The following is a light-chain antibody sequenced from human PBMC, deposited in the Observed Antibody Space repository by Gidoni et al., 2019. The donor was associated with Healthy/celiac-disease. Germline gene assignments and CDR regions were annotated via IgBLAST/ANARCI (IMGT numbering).Light chain of an antibody. CDR1: QSISSY. Sequence: DIKMTQSPPSLSASVGDRVTITCRASQSISSYLNWYQQKPGKAPKLLIYAASSLQSGVPSRFSGSGSATAFTLTISSLQPEEFAAYYCQQRYSTPPYTFGQGTKLEIK. CDR3: QQRYSTPPYT. CDR2: AAS. J-gene: IGKJ2*01. V-gene: IGKV1-39*01.